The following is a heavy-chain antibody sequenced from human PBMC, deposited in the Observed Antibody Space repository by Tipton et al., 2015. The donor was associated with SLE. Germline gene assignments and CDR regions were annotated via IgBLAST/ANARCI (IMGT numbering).Heavy chain of an antibody. CDR2: INFTGSPI. CDR3: ATGGYHQTWIDP. J-gene: IGHJ5*02. V-gene: IGHV3-48*03. Sequence: LRLSCVASGFTFSRYEMNWVRQAPGKGLEWIANINFTGSPIYYADSVKGRFTISRDDAKKSVFLQMNSLRVEDTAVYYCATGGYHQTWIDPWGQGTLVTVSS. D-gene: IGHD5-12*01. CDR1: GFTFSRYE.